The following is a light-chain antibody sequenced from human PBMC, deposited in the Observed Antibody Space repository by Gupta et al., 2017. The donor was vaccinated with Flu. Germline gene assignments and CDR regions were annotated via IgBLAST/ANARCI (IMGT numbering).Light chain of an antibody. CDR3: QQDGYTPWT. Sequence: DVQMTQSPSTLSASVGDRVTITCRASKSMSIWLAWFQKKPGKAPKPLIYKASLLETGVPLRFSGSGSGTEFNLIISSRQPDDFATYYCQQDGYTPWTFGQGTTVEIK. CDR2: KAS. CDR1: KSMSIW. V-gene: IGKV1-5*03. J-gene: IGKJ1*01.